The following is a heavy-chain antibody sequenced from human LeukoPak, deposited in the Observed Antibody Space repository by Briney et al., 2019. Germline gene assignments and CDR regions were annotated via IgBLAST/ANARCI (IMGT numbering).Heavy chain of an antibody. CDR2: INHSGST. J-gene: IGHJ5*02. CDR1: GGSFSGYY. Sequence: SETLSLTCAVYGGSFSGYYWSWIRQPPGKGLEWIGEINHSGSTNYNPSLKSRVTISVDTSKNQFSLKLSSVTAADTAVYYCARSYGDLTSWGQGTLVTVSS. D-gene: IGHD4-17*01. CDR3: ARSYGDLTS. V-gene: IGHV4-34*01.